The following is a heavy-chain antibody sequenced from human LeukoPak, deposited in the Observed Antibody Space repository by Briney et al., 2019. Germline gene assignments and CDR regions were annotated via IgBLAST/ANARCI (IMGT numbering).Heavy chain of an antibody. CDR1: GYMFTNYY. V-gene: IGHV1-46*01. CDR2: INPSGGST. CDR3: ARVPLGGSQLYSFDY. J-gene: IGHJ4*02. D-gene: IGHD1-26*01. Sequence: ASVKVSCKASGYMFTNYYIHWVRQAPGQGLEWMGVINPSGGSTSYAEKFQGRVTMTRDTSTSTAYMELSSLRSDDTAVYYCARVPLGGSQLYSFDYWGQGTLVTVSS.